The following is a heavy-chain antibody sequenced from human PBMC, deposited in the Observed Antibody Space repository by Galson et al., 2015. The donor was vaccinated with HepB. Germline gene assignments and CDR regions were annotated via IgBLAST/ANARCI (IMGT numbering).Heavy chain of an antibody. CDR1: GYKFSSYG. D-gene: IGHD3-3*01. J-gene: IGHJ4*02. V-gene: IGHV1-18*04. CDR3: ARVGVMGWSRSKRYFDY. Sequence: SVKVSCKASGYKFSSYGLNWVRQAPGQGLEWMGWISTYNGDTNCPKKFQGRVSMTTDTSTNTAYMELRILTTGETAMYYCARVGVMGWSRSKRYFDYWGQGTLVTVSS. CDR2: ISTYNGDT.